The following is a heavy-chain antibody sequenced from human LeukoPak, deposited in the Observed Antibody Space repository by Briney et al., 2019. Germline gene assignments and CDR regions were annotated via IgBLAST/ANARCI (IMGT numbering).Heavy chain of an antibody. Sequence: ASAKVSCKAPGYTFTDYYIHWVRQAPGQGLEWMGWINPNSGGTTYAQKFQGRVSMTKDTSISTAYVDLSRLRSDDTDIYYCARDLDQYCTTTTCYLDIDSWGQGTLVTVSS. CDR2: INPNSGGT. D-gene: IGHD2-2*01. CDR3: ARDLDQYCTTTTCYLDIDS. CDR1: GYTFTDYY. J-gene: IGHJ4*02. V-gene: IGHV1-2*02.